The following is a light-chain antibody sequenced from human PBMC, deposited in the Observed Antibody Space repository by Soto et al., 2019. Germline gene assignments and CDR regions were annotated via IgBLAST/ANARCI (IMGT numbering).Light chain of an antibody. V-gene: IGLV2-23*01. CDR2: EDT. J-gene: IGLJ2*01. Sequence: ALTQPASVSGSPGQSITISCTGTSGDVGGYNLVSWYRQHPGKAPKVMIYEDTKRPSGVSTRFSGSKSGNTASLTISGLQAEDEADYYCSSYTGSSVVFGGGTKVTVL. CDR3: SSYTGSSVV. CDR1: SGDVGGYNL.